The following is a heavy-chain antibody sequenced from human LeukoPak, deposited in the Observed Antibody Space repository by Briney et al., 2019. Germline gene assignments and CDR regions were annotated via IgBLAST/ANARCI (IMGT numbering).Heavy chain of an antibody. D-gene: IGHD2-2*01. V-gene: IGHV1-2*02. J-gene: IGHJ6*03. CDR2: INPNSGGT. Sequence: ASVKVSCKASGYTFTGYYMHWVRQAPGQGLEWMRWINPNSGGTNYAQKFQGRVTMTRDTSISTAYMELSRLRSDDTAVYYCARVSQLLALNYYYYYMDVWGKGTTVTVSS. CDR3: ARVSQLLALNYYYYYMDV. CDR1: GYTFTGYY.